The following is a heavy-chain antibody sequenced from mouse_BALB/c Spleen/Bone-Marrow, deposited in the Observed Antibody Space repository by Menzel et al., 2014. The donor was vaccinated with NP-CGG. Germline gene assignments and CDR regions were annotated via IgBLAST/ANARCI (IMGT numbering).Heavy chain of an antibody. J-gene: IGHJ4*01. D-gene: IGHD2-3*01. Sequence: EVHLVESGPELEKPGASVKISCKASGYSFTGYNMNWVKQSNGKSLEWIGNIDPYYGGTSYNQKFKGKATLTVDKSSSTAYMHLKSLTSEDSAVYYCARDGYYEGSYAMDYWGQGTSVTVSS. CDR2: IDPYYGGT. CDR3: ARDGYYEGSYAMDY. CDR1: GYSFTGYN. V-gene: IGHV1S135*01.